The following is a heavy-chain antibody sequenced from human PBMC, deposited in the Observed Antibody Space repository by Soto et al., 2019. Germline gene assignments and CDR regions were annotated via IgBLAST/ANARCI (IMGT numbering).Heavy chain of an antibody. CDR3: ARDGVSYYYYYMDV. CDR2: INHSGST. V-gene: IGHV4-34*01. Sequence: SETMSLTCAVYGGTLSGYYWSWIRQPPGKGLEWIGEINHSGSTNYNPSLKSRVTISVDTSKNQFSLKLSSVTAADTAVYYCARDGVSYYYYYMDVWGKGTTVTVSS. D-gene: IGHD2-8*01. CDR1: GGTLSGYY. J-gene: IGHJ6*03.